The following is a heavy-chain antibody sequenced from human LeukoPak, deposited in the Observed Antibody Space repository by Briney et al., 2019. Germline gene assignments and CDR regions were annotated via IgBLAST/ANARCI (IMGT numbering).Heavy chain of an antibody. CDR1: GFTFSGYA. CDR3: AKAVGATRGYYYSGMDV. J-gene: IGHJ6*02. Sequence: GGSLRLSCAASGFTFSGYAMTWVRQAPGKGLEWVSAISSGGGSAYYADSVKGRFTISRDSSMNTLYLQMNSLTAGDTAVYYCAKAVGATRGYYYSGMDVWGQGTTVTVSS. V-gene: IGHV3-23*01. D-gene: IGHD1-26*01. CDR2: ISSGGGSA.